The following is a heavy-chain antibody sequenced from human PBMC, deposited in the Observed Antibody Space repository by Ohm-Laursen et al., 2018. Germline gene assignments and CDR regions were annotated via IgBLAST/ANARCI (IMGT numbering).Heavy chain of an antibody. CDR1: GYSFSDYH. V-gene: IGHV1-2*05. CDR3: ATLTARLNYYFDY. J-gene: IGHJ4*02. Sequence: SAKVSCKASGYSFSDYHIHWVRQVPGQGLEWMGRIDPYSDDTKYAQNFQGRVTMTTDTSIGTAYMELSRLTSDDTGVYYCATLTARLNYYFDYWGQGTLVTVSS. CDR2: IDPYSDDT. D-gene: IGHD6-6*01.